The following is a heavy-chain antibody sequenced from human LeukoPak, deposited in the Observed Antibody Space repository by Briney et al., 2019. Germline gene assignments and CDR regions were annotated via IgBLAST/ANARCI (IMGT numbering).Heavy chain of an antibody. CDR2: IYYSGST. J-gene: IGHJ6*02. V-gene: IGHV4-59*01. CDR3: ASLRVRGGFYYYGMDV. CDR1: GGSISSYY. D-gene: IGHD3-10*01. Sequence: SETLSLTCTVSGGSISSYYWSWIRQPPGKGLEWIGYIYYSGSTNYNPSLKSRVTISVDTSKNRFSLKLSSVTAADTAVYYCASLRVRGGFYYYGMDVWGQGTTVTVSS.